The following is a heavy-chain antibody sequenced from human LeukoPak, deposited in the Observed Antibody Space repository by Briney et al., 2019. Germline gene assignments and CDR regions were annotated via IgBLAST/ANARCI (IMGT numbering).Heavy chain of an antibody. D-gene: IGHD2-8*01. CDR3: ARGICPNGVCSFHPFDY. CDR2: VFYGGST. Sequence: PSETLSLTCTVSGGSISNYYWSWIRQPPGKELEWIGYVFYGGSTNYNPSLKSRVSISADASNNQFSLKLTSVTAADTAIYYCARGICPNGVCSFHPFDYWGQGTLVTVSS. J-gene: IGHJ4*02. CDR1: GGSISNYY. V-gene: IGHV4-59*01.